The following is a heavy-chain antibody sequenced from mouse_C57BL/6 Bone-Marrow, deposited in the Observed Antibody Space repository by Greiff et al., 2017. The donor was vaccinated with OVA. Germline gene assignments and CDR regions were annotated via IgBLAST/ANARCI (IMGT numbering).Heavy chain of an antibody. CDR1: GFTFSSYG. Sequence: EVKLQESGGDLVKPGGSLKLSCAASGFTFSSYGMSWVRQTPDKRLEWVATISSGGSYTYYPDSVKGRFTISRDNAKNTLYLQMSSLKSEDTAMYYCARKGDYDEAYWGQGTLVTVSA. CDR3: ARKGDYDEAY. V-gene: IGHV5-6*01. J-gene: IGHJ3*01. CDR2: ISSGGSYT. D-gene: IGHD2-4*01.